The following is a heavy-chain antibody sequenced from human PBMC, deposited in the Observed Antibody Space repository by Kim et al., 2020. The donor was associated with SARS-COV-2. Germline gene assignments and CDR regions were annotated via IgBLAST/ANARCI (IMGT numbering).Heavy chain of an antibody. CDR2: INHSGST. D-gene: IGHD6-19*01. Sequence: SETLSLTCAVYGGSFSGYYCSWIRQPPGKGLEWIGEINHSGSTNYNPSLKSRVTISVDTSKNQFSLKLSSVTAADTAVYYCARGFPVAGDYWGQGTLVTVSS. CDR3: ARGFPVAGDY. V-gene: IGHV4-34*01. J-gene: IGHJ4*02. CDR1: GGSFSGYY.